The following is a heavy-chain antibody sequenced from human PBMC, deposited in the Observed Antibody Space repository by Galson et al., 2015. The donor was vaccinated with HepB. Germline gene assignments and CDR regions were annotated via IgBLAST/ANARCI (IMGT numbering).Heavy chain of an antibody. CDR2: INHSGST. J-gene: IGHJ6*03. CDR1: GGSFSGYY. CDR3: ARAYNDQRNYYYYYMDV. V-gene: IGHV4-34*01. D-gene: IGHD1-1*01. Sequence: SETLSLTCAVYGGSFSGYYWSWIRQPPGKGLEWIGEINHSGSTNYNPSLKSRVTISVDTSKNQFSLKLNSVTAADTAAYYCARAYNDQRNYYYYYMDVWGKGTTVTVSS.